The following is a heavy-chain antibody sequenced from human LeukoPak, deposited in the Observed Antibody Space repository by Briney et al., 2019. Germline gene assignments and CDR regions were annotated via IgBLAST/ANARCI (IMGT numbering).Heavy chain of an antibody. CDR3: TRDLELGF. CDR2: MYISGST. Sequence: SETLSLTCTVSGASISSYYWSWIRQPAGKGLEWIGHMYISGSTNYNPSLKSRVTMSVDTSKNQFSLKLSSVTAADTAVYYCTRDLELGFWGQGTLVTVSS. CDR1: GASISSYY. D-gene: IGHD1-7*01. V-gene: IGHV4-4*07. J-gene: IGHJ4*02.